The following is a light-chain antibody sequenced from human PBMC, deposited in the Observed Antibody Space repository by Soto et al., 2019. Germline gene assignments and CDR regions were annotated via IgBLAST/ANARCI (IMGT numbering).Light chain of an antibody. CDR2: KAC. J-gene: IGKJ1*01. Sequence: DIHMTQSPSTLSASVGDRVTITCRASQSISSWLAWYQQKPGKAPKLLIYKACTLESGVPSRFSGSGSGTEFTLTISSLQPDDFATYYCQQYNSYSRTFGQGTKVEIK. CDR3: QQYNSYSRT. CDR1: QSISSW. V-gene: IGKV1-5*03.